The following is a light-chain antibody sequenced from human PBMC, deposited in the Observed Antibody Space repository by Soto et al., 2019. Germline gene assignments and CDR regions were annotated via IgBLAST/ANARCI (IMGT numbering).Light chain of an antibody. CDR1: QSVSSSY. CDR2: GAS. Sequence: EIVLTQSPGTLSLSPGERATLSCRASQSVSSSYLAWYQQKPGQAPRPLIYGASSRAIGIPDRFSGSGSGKDFTLTSSRVETEDFAGYYCQQYGSAPWTFGQGTKVEIK. V-gene: IGKV3-20*01. CDR3: QQYGSAPWT. J-gene: IGKJ1*01.